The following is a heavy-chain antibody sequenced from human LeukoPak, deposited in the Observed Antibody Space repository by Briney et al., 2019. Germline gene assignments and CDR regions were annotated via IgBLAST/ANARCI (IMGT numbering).Heavy chain of an antibody. D-gene: IGHD6-19*01. J-gene: IGHJ4*02. CDR3: ARDSSGWSWDYFDY. Sequence: PGGSLRLSCAASGFTFSSYSMNWVRQAPGKGLEWVSYISSSSSTIYYADSVKGRFTISRDNAKNSLYLQMSSLRAEDTAVYYCARDSSGWSWDYFDYWGQGTLVTVSS. CDR1: GFTFSSYS. V-gene: IGHV3-48*04. CDR2: ISSSSSTI.